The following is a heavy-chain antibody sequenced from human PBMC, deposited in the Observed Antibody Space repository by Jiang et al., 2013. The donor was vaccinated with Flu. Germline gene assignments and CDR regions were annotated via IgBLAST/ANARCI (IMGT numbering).Heavy chain of an antibody. CDR3: AHRRYYDSSGYAFDY. D-gene: IGHD3-22*01. CDR2: DDDK. J-gene: IGHJ4*02. Sequence: DDDKRYSPSLKSRLTITKDTSKNQVVLTMTNMDPVDTATYYCAHRRYYDSSGYAFDYWGQGTLVTVSS. V-gene: IGHV2-5*02.